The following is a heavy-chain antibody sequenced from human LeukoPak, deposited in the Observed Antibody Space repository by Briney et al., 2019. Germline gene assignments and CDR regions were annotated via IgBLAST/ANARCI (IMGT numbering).Heavy chain of an antibody. V-gene: IGHV3-21*01. CDR1: GFTFSSYS. CDR2: ISSSSSYI. CDR3: ARGWSRASGSLDAFDI. D-gene: IGHD1-26*01. Sequence: PGGSLRLSCAASGFTFSSYSMNWVRQAPGKGLEWVSSISSSSSYIYYADSVKGRFTISRDNAKNSLYLQMNSLRAEDTAVYYCARGWSRASGSLDAFDIWGQGTMVTVSS. J-gene: IGHJ3*02.